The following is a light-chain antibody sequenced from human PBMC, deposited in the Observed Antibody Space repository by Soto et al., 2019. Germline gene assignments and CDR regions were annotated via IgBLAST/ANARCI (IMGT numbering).Light chain of an antibody. V-gene: IGKV1-5*03. Sequence: IPMTQSPSTLSASLGDRVTITCRASQSISGWLAWYQQKPGKAPKLLIYETSNLQSGVPSRFSGSGSATDFTLTISGLQPDDFATYYCQQYRAYPLTFGGGTKVEI. CDR1: QSISGW. CDR3: QQYRAYPLT. J-gene: IGKJ4*01. CDR2: ETS.